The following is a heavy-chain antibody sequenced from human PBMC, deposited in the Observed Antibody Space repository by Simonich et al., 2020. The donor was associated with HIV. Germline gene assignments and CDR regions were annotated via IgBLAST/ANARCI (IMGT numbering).Heavy chain of an antibody. J-gene: IGHJ1*01. CDR2: INHRGSN. D-gene: IGHD6-13*01. CDR1: GGSFSGYY. CDR3: ARLTAGGLGEYCQH. Sequence: QVQLQQWGAGLLKPSETLSLTCAVYGGSFSGYYWSWIRQPPGKGLEWIGEINHRGSNNYNPSLKSRVTISVDTSKNQFSLKRSSVTAADTAVYYCARLTAGGLGEYCQHWGQGTLVTVSS. V-gene: IGHV4-34*01.